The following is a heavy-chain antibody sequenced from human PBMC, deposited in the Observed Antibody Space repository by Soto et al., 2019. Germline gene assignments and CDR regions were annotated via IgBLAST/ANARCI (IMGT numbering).Heavy chain of an antibody. J-gene: IGHJ4*02. CDR1: GFTFSSYS. Sequence: EVQLVESGGGLVQPGGSLRLSCAASGFTFSSYSMNWVRQAPGKGLEWVSYISSSGSTIYYADSVKGRFTISRDNAKNSLYLQMNSMRDEDTAVYYCARDLRMVYAIDFDYWGQGTLVTVSS. D-gene: IGHD2-8*01. V-gene: IGHV3-48*02. CDR3: ARDLRMVYAIDFDY. CDR2: ISSSGSTI.